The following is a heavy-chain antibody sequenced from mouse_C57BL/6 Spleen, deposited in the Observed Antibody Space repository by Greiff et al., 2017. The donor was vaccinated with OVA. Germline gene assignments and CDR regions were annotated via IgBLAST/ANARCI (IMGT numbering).Heavy chain of an antibody. CDR3: ARGDWYFDV. CDR2: INPNNGGT. CDR1: GYTFTDYY. J-gene: IGHJ1*03. V-gene: IGHV1-26*01. Sequence: EVQLQQSGPELVKPGASVKISCKASGYTFTDYYMNWVKQSHGKSLEWIGDINPNNGGTSYNQKFKGKATLTVDKSSSTAYMELRSLTSEDSAVYYCARGDWYFDVWGTGTTGTVSS.